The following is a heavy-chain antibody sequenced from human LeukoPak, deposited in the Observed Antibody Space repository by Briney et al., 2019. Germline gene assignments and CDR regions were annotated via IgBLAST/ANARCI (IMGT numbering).Heavy chain of an antibody. D-gene: IGHD6-13*01. CDR1: GFIFSTYA. J-gene: IGHJ4*02. V-gene: IGHV3-23*01. CDR3: ARVIRAAPGKGYFDY. CDR2: ISGSGGST. Sequence: GGSLRLSCATSGFIFSTYALSWVRQAPGKGLEWASRISGSGGSTYHADSVKGRFTISRDSSKNTLYLQMNSLRAEDTAIYYCARVIRAAPGKGYFDYWGQGTLVTVSS.